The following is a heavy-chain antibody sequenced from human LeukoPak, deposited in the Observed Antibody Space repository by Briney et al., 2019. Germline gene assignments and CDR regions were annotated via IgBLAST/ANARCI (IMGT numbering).Heavy chain of an antibody. CDR3: ARRRMIRGVIIFDY. Sequence: SETLSLTCSVSGVSVSSGTYYETWIRQPPGKGLEWIGHVYFSGTSSYNPSLKSRVTISADTSKNQFSLKLISVTAADTAVYFCARRRMIRGVIIFDYWGPGALVTVSS. CDR2: VYFSGTS. D-gene: IGHD3-10*01. J-gene: IGHJ4*02. CDR1: GVSVSSGTYY. V-gene: IGHV4-61*01.